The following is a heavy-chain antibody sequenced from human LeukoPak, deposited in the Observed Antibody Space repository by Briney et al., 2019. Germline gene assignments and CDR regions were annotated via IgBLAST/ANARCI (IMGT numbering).Heavy chain of an antibody. CDR1: GGSFSGYY. CDR3: ARLYYDFWSGYQRAGRYNWFDP. V-gene: IGHV4-34*01. CDR2: INHSGST. D-gene: IGHD3-3*01. J-gene: IGHJ5*02. Sequence: SETPSLTCAVYGGSFSGYYWSWIRQPPGKGLEWIGGINHSGSTNYNPSLKSRVTISVDTSKNQFSLKLSSVTAADTAVYYCARLYYDFWSGYQRAGRYNWFDPWGQGTLVTVSS.